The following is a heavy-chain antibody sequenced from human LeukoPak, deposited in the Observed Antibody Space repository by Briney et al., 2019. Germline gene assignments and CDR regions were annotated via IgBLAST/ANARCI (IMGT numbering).Heavy chain of an antibody. J-gene: IGHJ6*02. V-gene: IGHV6-1*01. CDR3: ARDRYYYDSSGYCRDYYYYGMDV. CDR1: GDSVSSNSAA. D-gene: IGHD3-22*01. CDR2: TYYRSKWYN. Sequence: SQTLSLTCAISGDSVSSNSAAWNWIRQSPSRGLEWLGRTYYRSKWYNDYAVSVKSRITINPDTSKNQFSLQLNSVTPEETAVYYCARDRYYYDSSGYCRDYYYYGMDVWGQGTTVTVSS.